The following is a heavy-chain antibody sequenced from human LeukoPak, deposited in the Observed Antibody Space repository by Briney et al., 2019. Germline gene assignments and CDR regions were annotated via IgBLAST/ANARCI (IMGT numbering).Heavy chain of an antibody. V-gene: IGHV3-33*08. CDR2: IWYDGSKK. J-gene: IGHJ4*02. CDR1: GFNFSSYG. Sequence: GGSLRLSCEASGFNFSSYGMHWVRQAPGKGLEWVAIIWYDGSKKYYADSVKGRFTISRDNSENTLFLQMNSLRAEDTAVYYCARDVACAFWGQGTLVTVSS. D-gene: IGHD3-3*02. CDR3: ARDVACAF.